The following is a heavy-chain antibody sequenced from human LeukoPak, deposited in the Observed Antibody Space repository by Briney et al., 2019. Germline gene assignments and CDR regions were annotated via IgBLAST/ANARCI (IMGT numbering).Heavy chain of an antibody. D-gene: IGHD3/OR15-3a*01. CDR3: ARLRGTGNFDY. J-gene: IGHJ4*02. CDR1: GGSISSYY. V-gene: IGHV4-59*01. CDR2: IYYSGST. Sequence: PSETLSLTCTVSGGSISSYYWSWIRQPPGKGLEWIGYIYYSGSTNHKPSLKSRVTISVDTSKNQFSLKLTSVTAADTAVYYCARLRGTGNFDYWGQGTLVTVSS.